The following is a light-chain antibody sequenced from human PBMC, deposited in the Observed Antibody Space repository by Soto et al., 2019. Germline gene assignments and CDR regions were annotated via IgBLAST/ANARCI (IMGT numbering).Light chain of an antibody. Sequence: DIQMTQSPSPLSASVGDRVTITCRASQGISTYLNWYQQKPGKAPKLLIYAASSLQSGVPSRFSGSESETDFTLTISSLQPEDFANYSCQQSYSTTWTFGQGTKVDI. J-gene: IGKJ1*01. V-gene: IGKV1-39*01. CDR2: AAS. CDR1: QGISTY. CDR3: QQSYSTTWT.